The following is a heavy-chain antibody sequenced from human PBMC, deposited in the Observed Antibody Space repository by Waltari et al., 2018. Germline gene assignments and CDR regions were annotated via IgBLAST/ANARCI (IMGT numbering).Heavy chain of an antibody. Sequence: QVQLQESGPGLVKPSETLSLTCTLSGGPIGTYDWAWVRQSAGKGLEFIGRVYTTGSNFYNPSLRGRVTMSVDASKNQFFLSLTSVTAADTAVYYCARISALRSALDVWGQGTTVTVSS. V-gene: IGHV4-4*07. CDR2: VYTTGSN. J-gene: IGHJ6*02. CDR3: ARISALRSALDV. D-gene: IGHD3-10*01. CDR1: GGPIGTYD.